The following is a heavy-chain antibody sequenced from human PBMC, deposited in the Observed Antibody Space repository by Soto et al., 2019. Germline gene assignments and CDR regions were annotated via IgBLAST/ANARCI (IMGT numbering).Heavy chain of an antibody. CDR2: IYYSGST. CDR1: GGSISTGGYY. CDR3: ARCLSVTLFDN. Sequence: QVQLQESGPGLVKPSQTLSLTCTVSGGSISTGGYYWTWIRQHPGKGLEWIGYIYYSGSTYYNPSLKSRVTISVDTCKNQFSLKLSSVKAADTAVYYCARCLSVTLFDNWGQGTLVTVSS. D-gene: IGHD2-21*02. J-gene: IGHJ4*02. V-gene: IGHV4-31*03.